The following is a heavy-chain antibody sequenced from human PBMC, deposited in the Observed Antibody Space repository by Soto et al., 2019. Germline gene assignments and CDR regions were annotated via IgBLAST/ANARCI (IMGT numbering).Heavy chain of an antibody. Sequence: ASVKVSCKASGYTFTSYYMHWVRQAPGQGLEWMGWINPNSGGTNYAQKFQGWVTMTRDTSISTAYMELSRLRSDDTAVYYCARDRGDIVLVPAAIGGMDVWGQGTTVTVSS. CDR3: ARDRGDIVLVPAAIGGMDV. V-gene: IGHV1-2*04. CDR1: GYTFTSYY. D-gene: IGHD2-2*01. J-gene: IGHJ6*02. CDR2: INPNSGGT.